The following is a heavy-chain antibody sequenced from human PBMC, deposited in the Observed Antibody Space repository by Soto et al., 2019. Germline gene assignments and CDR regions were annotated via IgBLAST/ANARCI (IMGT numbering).Heavy chain of an antibody. CDR1: GFTFSSYW. J-gene: IGHJ3*02. Sequence: GESLKISCAASGFTFSSYWMSWVRQAPGKGLEWVANIKQDGSEKYYVDSVKGRFTISRDNAKNSLYLQMNSLRAEDTAVYYCARVIGYDSDAFDIWGQGTMVTVSS. D-gene: IGHD5-12*01. CDR3: ARVIGYDSDAFDI. V-gene: IGHV3-7*01. CDR2: IKQDGSEK.